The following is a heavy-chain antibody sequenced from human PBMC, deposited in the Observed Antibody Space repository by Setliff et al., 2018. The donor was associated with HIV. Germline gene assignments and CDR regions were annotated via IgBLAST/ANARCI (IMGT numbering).Heavy chain of an antibody. J-gene: IGHJ4*02. CDR2: IIPILGIA. Sequence: SVKVSCKASGGTFSSYAISWVRQAPGQGLEWMGGIIPILGIANYAQGFQGRVTITRDTSASTVYMELSTLRSEDTAVYYCARGDGLTNPHDYWGQGTLVTVS. D-gene: IGHD2-8*01. CDR3: ARGDGLTNPHDY. V-gene: IGHV1-69*10. CDR1: GGTFSSYA.